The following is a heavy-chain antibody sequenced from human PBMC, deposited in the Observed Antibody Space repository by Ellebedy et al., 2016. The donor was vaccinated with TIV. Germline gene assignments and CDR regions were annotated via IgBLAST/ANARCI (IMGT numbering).Heavy chain of an antibody. D-gene: IGHD4-17*01. V-gene: IGHV3-73*01. J-gene: IGHJ6*02. CDR1: GFTFSGSA. CDR3: SRHGGGDYWYDFGMDV. Sequence: PGGSLRLSCAASGFTFSGSALNWVRQAPGRGLEWVGRVRTKANNYATAYSESVKDRFTISRDDSKDTAYLQMNSLKTEDTAVYYCSRHGGGDYWYDFGMDVWGQGTTVTVSS. CDR2: VRTKANNYAT.